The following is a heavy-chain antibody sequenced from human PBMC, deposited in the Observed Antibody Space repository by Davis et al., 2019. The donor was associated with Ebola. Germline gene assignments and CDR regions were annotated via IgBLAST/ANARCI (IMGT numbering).Heavy chain of an antibody. CDR1: GYTFTSYG. Sequence: ASVKVSCKASGYTFTSYGISWVRQAPGQGLEWMGWINPNSGGTNYAQKFQGRVTMTRDTSTSTVYMELSSLRSEDTAVYYCARDLTIFGVVSYYYYYGMDVWGQGTTVTVSS. V-gene: IGHV1-2*02. J-gene: IGHJ6*02. D-gene: IGHD3-3*01. CDR2: INPNSGGT. CDR3: ARDLTIFGVVSYYYYYGMDV.